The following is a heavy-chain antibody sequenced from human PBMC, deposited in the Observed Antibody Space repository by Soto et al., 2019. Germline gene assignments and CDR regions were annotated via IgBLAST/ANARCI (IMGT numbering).Heavy chain of an antibody. CDR3: ARGALIAIFGVGRDAFDI. D-gene: IGHD3-3*01. Sequence: QVQLQQWGAGLLKPSETLSLTCAVYGGSFSGYYWSWIRQPPGKGLEWIGEINHSGSTNYNPSLKSRVTISVDTSKNQCSLKLSSVTAADTAVYYCARGALIAIFGVGRDAFDIWGQGTMVTVSS. V-gene: IGHV4-34*01. CDR2: INHSGST. J-gene: IGHJ3*02. CDR1: GGSFSGYY.